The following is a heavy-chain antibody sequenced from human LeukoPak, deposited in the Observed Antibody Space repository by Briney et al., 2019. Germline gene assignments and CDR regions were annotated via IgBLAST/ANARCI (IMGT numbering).Heavy chain of an antibody. CDR1: GYTFTGYY. CDR3: ARAGARKSSRNYDSSGYRLDP. D-gene: IGHD3-22*01. J-gene: IGHJ5*02. V-gene: IGHV1-2*02. CDR2: INPNSGGT. Sequence: ASVKVSCKASGYTFTGYYMHWVRQAPGQGLEWMGWINPNSGGTNYAQKFQGRVTMTRDTSISTAYVELSRLRSDDTAVYYCARAGARKSSRNYDSSGYRLDPWGQGTLVTVSS.